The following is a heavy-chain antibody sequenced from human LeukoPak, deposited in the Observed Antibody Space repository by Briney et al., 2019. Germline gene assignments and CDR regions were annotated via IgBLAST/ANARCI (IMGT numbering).Heavy chain of an antibody. J-gene: IGHJ1*01. CDR1: GFTFSGYG. D-gene: IGHD3-22*01. CDR3: AKAQHEYYYDSSGYGKLGFQH. Sequence: GTSLRLSCAASGFTFSGYGMHWVRQAPGKGLEWVAIILNDGSKENYADSVKGQFTISRDNSKNTLYLQMNSLRDDDTAVYYCAKAQHEYYYDSSGYGKLGFQHWGQGTLVTVSS. CDR2: ILNDGSKE. V-gene: IGHV3-30*18.